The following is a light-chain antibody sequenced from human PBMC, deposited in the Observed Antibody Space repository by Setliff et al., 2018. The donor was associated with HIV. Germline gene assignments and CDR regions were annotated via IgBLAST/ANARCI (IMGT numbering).Light chain of an antibody. CDR3: SSYAITNTLP. CDR2: EVR. CDR1: SSDVGGYSY. V-gene: IGLV2-14*01. J-gene: IGLJ1*01. Sequence: ALTQPASVSGSPGQSITFSCTGTSSDVGGYSYVSWYQQHPGKAPKLIIYEVRNRPSGVSNRFSGSKSGNTASLTISGLQAEDEADYYCSSYAITNTLPFGTGTKV.